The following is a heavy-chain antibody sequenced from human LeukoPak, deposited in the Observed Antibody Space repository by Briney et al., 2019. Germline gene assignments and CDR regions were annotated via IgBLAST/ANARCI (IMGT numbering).Heavy chain of an antibody. CDR3: AELGITMIGGV. V-gene: IGHV3-23*01. D-gene: IGHD3-10*02. CDR2: ISGSGRST. CDR1: GFTFSSYA. J-gene: IGHJ6*04. Sequence: GGSLRLSCAASGFTFSSYAMSWVRQAPGKGLEWVSGISGSGRSTFYADSVKGRFTISRDNAKNSLYLQMNSLRAEDTAVYYCAELGITMIGGVWGKGTTVTISS.